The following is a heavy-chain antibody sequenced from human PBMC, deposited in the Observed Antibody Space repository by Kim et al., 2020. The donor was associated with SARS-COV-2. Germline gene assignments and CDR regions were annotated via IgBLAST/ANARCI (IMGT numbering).Heavy chain of an antibody. Sequence: GGSLRLSCAASGFTFSSYAMSWVRQAPGKGLEWVSVVGGGGGSTHYADSVKGRFTISRDNSKNTLFLQMNSLRAEDTAVYYCATRPAYSSSWYYFDYWGQGTLVTVSS. CDR1: GFTFSSYA. J-gene: IGHJ4*02. CDR3: ATRPAYSSSWYYFDY. D-gene: IGHD6-13*01. V-gene: IGHV3-23*01. CDR2: VGGGGGST.